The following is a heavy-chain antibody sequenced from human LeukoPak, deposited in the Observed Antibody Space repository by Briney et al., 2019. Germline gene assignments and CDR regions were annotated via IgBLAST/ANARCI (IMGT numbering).Heavy chain of an antibody. J-gene: IGHJ6*03. D-gene: IGHD3-9*01. CDR1: GGSISSGGYY. CDR3: AIYLDTPAKGAARDYYYYYMDV. V-gene: IGHV4-30-2*03. CDR2: IYHSGST. Sequence: PSQTLSLTCTVSGGSISSGGYYWSWIRQPPGKGLEWIGSIYHSGSTYYNPSLKSRVTISVDTSKNQFSLKLSSVTAADTAVYYCAIYLDTPAKGAARDYYYYYMDVWGKGTTVTVSS.